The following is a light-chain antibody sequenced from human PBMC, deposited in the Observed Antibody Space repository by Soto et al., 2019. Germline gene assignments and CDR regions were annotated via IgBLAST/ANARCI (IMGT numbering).Light chain of an antibody. CDR2: DVS. J-gene: IGLJ2*01. Sequence: QSALTQPASVSGSPGQSITISCTGASSDIGAYNYVSWYQQYPGKAPQLMVYDVSKRPSGVSNRFSGSKSVNTASLTISGLQAEDEADYYCSSYTGNIVVFGGGNKLTVL. CDR3: SSYTGNIVV. V-gene: IGLV2-14*01. CDR1: SSDIGAYNY.